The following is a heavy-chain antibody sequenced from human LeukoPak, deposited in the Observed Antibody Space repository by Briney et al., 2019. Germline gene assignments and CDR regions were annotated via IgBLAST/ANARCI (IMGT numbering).Heavy chain of an antibody. CDR1: GDSISSGNY. CDR3: ARHLSGTTMAHYFDH. CDR2: LYSSGTT. D-gene: IGHD1-1*01. Sequence: PSETLSLTCTVSGDSISSGNYWGWIRQSPGKGLEWIASLYSSGTTHYNPSLQSRVSVSVDTSKNQFSVRLNSLTAADTAVYYCARHLSGTTMAHYFDHWGQGTVVTVSS. V-gene: IGHV4-39*01. J-gene: IGHJ4*02.